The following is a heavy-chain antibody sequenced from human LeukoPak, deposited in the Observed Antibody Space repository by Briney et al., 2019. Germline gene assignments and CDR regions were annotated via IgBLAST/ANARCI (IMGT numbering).Heavy chain of an antibody. CDR1: GGSISSSSYY. V-gene: IGHV4-39*07. CDR2: IYHSGST. D-gene: IGHD1-26*01. Sequence: SETLSLTCTVSGGSISSSSYYWGWIRQPPGKGLEWIGSIYHSGSTYYNPSLKSRVTISVDTSKNQFSLKLSSVTAADTAVYYCARLGYSGSYYERAFDIWGQGTMVTVSS. J-gene: IGHJ3*02. CDR3: ARLGYSGSYYERAFDI.